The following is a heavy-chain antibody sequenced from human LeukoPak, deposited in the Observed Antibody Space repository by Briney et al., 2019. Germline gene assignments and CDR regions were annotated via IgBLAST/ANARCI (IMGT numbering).Heavy chain of an antibody. CDR2: ISAYNGNT. V-gene: IGHV1-18*01. CDR3: ARDRGVVGATLAGY. Sequence: ASVKVSCKASGYTFTSYGISWVRQAPGQGLEWMGWISAYNGNTNYAQKLQGRVTMTTDTSTSTAYMELRSLRFDVTAVYYCARDRGVVGATLAGYWGQGTLVTVSS. D-gene: IGHD1-26*01. CDR1: GYTFTSYG. J-gene: IGHJ4*02.